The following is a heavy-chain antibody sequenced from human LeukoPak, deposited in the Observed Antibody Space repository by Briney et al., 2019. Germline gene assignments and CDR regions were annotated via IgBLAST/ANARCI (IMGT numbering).Heavy chain of an antibody. CDR1: GFTFSNFV. Sequence: GGSLRLSCSPSGFTFSNFVSHGVRQAPGKVLEWVEVISNDGSNIYYAHSVKVRFTIARDNSKNTLYLQMNSLRAEARDVYSCGKDPDGYLIYYWGEGNLVTVS. D-gene: IGHD5-24*01. V-gene: IGHV3-30*18. CDR2: ISNDGSNI. CDR3: GKDPDGYLIYY. J-gene: IGHJ4*02.